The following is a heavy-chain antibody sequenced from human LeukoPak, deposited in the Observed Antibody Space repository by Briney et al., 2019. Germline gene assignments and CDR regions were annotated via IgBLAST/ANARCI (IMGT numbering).Heavy chain of an antibody. CDR1: GFTITNYW. CDR2: IKQDGSEE. Sequence: GGSLRPSCAASGFTITNYWMSWVRQAPGKGPEWVANIKQDGSEEYYADSVKGRFTISRDNGKNSLNLQMNSLRAEDTAVYYCARWAGVTDYWGQGTLVTVSS. J-gene: IGHJ4*02. D-gene: IGHD5-18*01. V-gene: IGHV3-7*01. CDR3: ARWAGVTDY.